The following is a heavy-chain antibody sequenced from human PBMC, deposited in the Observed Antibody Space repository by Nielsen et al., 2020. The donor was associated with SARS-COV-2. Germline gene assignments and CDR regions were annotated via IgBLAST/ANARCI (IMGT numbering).Heavy chain of an antibody. J-gene: IGHJ6*02. CDR1: GYTFTDYY. V-gene: IGHV1-2*06. CDR3: ARARATIFGLVMSYGIDV. CDR2: INPYSGGT. Sequence: ASMKVSCKASGYTFTDYYIHWVRQAPGQGLEWMGRINPYSGGTNYAQKFQGTVTMTRDASISTVYMELTSDDTAVYYCARARATIFGLVMSYGIDVWGQGTTVAVSS. D-gene: IGHD3/OR15-3a*01.